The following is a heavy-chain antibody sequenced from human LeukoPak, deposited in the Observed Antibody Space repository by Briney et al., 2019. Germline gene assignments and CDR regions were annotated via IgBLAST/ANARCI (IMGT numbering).Heavy chain of an antibody. V-gene: IGHV4-59*08. CDR1: GGSISNYY. D-gene: IGHD3-22*01. CDR3: ARAGYDSSGYYYDHLFDY. J-gene: IGHJ4*02. Sequence: SETLSLTCTVSGGSISNYYWSWIRQPPGKGLEWIGYIYYSGSTNYNPSLKSRVTISVDTSKNQFSLKLSSVTAADTAVYYCARAGYDSSGYYYDHLFDYWGQGTLVTVSS. CDR2: IYYSGST.